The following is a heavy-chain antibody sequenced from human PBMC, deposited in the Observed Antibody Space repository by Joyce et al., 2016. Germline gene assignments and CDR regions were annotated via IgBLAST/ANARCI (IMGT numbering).Heavy chain of an antibody. V-gene: IGHV3-23*01. CDR3: AKIEGSGYYVWYFDY. CDR2: ISGSGGST. D-gene: IGHD3-22*01. Sequence: EVQLLESGGGLIQPGGSLRLSCAASGFTFSSYAMSWVRQAPGKGRDGVSGISGSGGSTYYADSVKSRFTISRDNSKNTLYLQMHSLRVEDTAVYYCAKIEGSGYYVWYFDYWGQGTLVTVSS. CDR1: GFTFSSYA. J-gene: IGHJ4*02.